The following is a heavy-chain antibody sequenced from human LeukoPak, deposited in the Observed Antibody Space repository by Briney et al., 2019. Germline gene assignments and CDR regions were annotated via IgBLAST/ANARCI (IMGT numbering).Heavy chain of an antibody. D-gene: IGHD1-26*01. V-gene: IGHV3-33*06. CDR2: IWYDGTND. CDR3: AKEAIVAPDLRSWLDP. Sequence: PGRSLRLSCAASGFTFGHFAMHWVRQPPGKGLEWVALIWYDGTNDNYADPVRGRFTISRDNSKNTLYLQMNSLRDEDTAVYYSAKEAIVAPDLRSWLDPWGQGTLVNVSS. CDR1: GFTFGHFA. J-gene: IGHJ5*02.